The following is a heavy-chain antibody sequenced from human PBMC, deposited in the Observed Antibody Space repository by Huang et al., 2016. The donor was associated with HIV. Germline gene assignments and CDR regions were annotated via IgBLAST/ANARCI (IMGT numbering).Heavy chain of an antibody. Sequence: QVQLQESGPGLVKPSQNLSLTCTVSGDSIRSGGYYWTWIRQSPAKGLEWICYIYYSGSSDSNPSLKSRVSISIDAFKNRVSLKLKSVTVADTAVYYCARAPATHSVFFYWGQGTLVTVSA. CDR2: IYYSGSS. J-gene: IGHJ4*02. CDR1: GDSIRSGGYY. V-gene: IGHV4-30-4*08. D-gene: IGHD3-3*01. CDR3: ARAPATHSVFFY.